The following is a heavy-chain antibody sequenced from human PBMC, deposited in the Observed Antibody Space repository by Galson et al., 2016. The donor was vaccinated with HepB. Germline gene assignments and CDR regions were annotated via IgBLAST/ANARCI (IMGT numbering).Heavy chain of an antibody. CDR1: GYTFTDYG. D-gene: IGHD3-22*01. CDR2: ISAYNGDT. V-gene: IGHV1-18*01. CDR3: ARDVPTITTGGPDY. J-gene: IGHJ4*02. Sequence: SVKVSCKASGYTFTDYGFSWVRQAPGQGLERMGWISAYNGDTNYAQKFQGRVTMTTDTSTTTAYMELGSLRSDDTAVYYCARDVPTITTGGPDYWGQGTLVTVSS.